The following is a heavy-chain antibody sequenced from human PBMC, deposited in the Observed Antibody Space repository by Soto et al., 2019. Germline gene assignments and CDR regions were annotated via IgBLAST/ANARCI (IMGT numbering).Heavy chain of an antibody. D-gene: IGHD2-15*01. CDR2: IYSGGST. CDR1: GFTVSSNY. CDR3: ATAKLLLPWLFDY. V-gene: IGHV3-66*01. Sequence: LRLSCAASGFTVSSNYMSWVRQASGKGLEWVSVIYSGGSTYYADSVKGRFIISRDDSKNTLFLQMNSLRAEDTAVYYCATAKLLLPWLFDYWGQGTLVTVSS. J-gene: IGHJ4*02.